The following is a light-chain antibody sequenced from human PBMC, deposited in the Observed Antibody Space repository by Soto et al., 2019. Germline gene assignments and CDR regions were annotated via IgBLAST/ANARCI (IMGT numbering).Light chain of an antibody. CDR3: QQYNDWPRT. V-gene: IGKV3-15*01. CDR2: GAS. J-gene: IGKJ1*01. Sequence: EIVMTQSPATLSVPPGERATLSCRASQSVSDNLAWYQQKPGQAPRLLIYGASTRATGISARFSGSGSGTEFTLTISSLQSEDFAVYYCQQYNDWPRTFGQGTKV. CDR1: QSVSDN.